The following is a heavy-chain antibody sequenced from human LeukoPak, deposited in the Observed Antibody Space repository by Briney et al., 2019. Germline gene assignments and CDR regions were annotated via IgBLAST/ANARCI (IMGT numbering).Heavy chain of an antibody. D-gene: IGHD4-17*01. V-gene: IGHV4-39*01. Sequence: SETLSLTCTVSGGSISSYYWSWIRQPPGKGLEWIGSIYYSGSTYYNPSLKSRVTISVDTSKNQFSLKLSSVTAADTAVYYCARQGARLLSDGDYPGWFDPWGQGTLVTVSS. CDR1: GGSISSYY. CDR2: IYYSGST. J-gene: IGHJ5*02. CDR3: ARQGARLLSDGDYPGWFDP.